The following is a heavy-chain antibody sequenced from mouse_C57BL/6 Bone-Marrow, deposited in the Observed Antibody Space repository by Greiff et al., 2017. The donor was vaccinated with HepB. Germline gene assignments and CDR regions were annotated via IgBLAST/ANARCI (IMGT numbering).Heavy chain of an antibody. Sequence: VQLKQSGAELVRPGASVKLSCTASGFNIKDDYMHWVKQRPEQGLEWIGWIDPENGDTEYASKFQGKATITADTSSNTAYLQLSSLTSEDTAVYYCTSTTVVAHWYFDVWGTGTTVTVSS. CDR2: IDPENGDT. D-gene: IGHD1-1*01. V-gene: IGHV14-4*01. CDR1: GFNIKDDY. CDR3: TSTTVVAHWYFDV. J-gene: IGHJ1*03.